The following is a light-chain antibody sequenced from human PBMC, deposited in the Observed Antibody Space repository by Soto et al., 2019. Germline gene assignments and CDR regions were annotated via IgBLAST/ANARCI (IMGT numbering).Light chain of an antibody. V-gene: IGKV1-5*03. J-gene: IGKJ1*01. CDR2: KAS. CDR3: QQYNNYPWT. Sequence: DIQMTQSPSTLSASVGDRVTITCRASQSSSWLAWYQQKPGKAPKLLIYKASSLESGVPSRFSGSGSGTEFTITISSLQPDDFATYYCQQYNNYPWTFGQGTKVEIK. CDR1: QSSSW.